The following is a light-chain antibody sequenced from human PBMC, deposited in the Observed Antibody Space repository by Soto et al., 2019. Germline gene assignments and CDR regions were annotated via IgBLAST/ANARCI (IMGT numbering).Light chain of an antibody. V-gene: IGKV3-15*01. J-gene: IGKJ1*01. CDR1: QSGSGS. CDR3: QQYNDWPRT. Sequence: EIVMTQSPATLSVSPGERATLSCRASQSGSGSLAWYQQKPGQAPRLLIYGASTRATGIPARFSGSGSGTEFTLTISSLQSEDFAVYYCQQYNDWPRTFGQGTTVEIK. CDR2: GAS.